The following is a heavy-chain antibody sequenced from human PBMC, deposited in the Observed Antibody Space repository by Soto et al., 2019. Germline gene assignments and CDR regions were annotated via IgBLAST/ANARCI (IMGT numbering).Heavy chain of an antibody. Sequence: GGSLRLSCAASGFSFSNYDMHWVRQVTGKGLEWVSGITTAGDTYYAGSVKGRFTISREKAKNSLYLQMNSLSAGDTAVYYCARELHGGSYGMDVWGQGTTVTVSS. CDR3: ARELHGGSYGMDV. CDR1: GFSFSNYD. CDR2: ITTAGDT. V-gene: IGHV3-13*01. J-gene: IGHJ6*02.